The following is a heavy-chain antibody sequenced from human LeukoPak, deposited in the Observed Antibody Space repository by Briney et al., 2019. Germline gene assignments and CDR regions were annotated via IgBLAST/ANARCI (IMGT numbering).Heavy chain of an antibody. V-gene: IGHV3-23*01. J-gene: IGHJ4*02. CDR1: GFAFSSYV. CDR2: IGGSGGTT. Sequence: QPGGSLRLSCAASGFAFSSYVMSWVRQAPGKGLAWVSGIGGSGGTTYYADSVKGRFTISRDNAKNTLYLQMNSLRAEDTAVYYCARGGDNYGFGYWGQGTLVTVSS. D-gene: IGHD5-24*01. CDR3: ARGGDNYGFGY.